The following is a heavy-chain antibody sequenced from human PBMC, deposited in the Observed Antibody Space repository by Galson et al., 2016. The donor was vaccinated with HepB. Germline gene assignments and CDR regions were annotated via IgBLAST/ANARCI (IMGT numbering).Heavy chain of an antibody. V-gene: IGHV3-30*14. CDR3: ARDRYIENPFWYLDL. D-gene: IGHD5-18*01. Sequence: SLRLSCAASGFTFSDFGMHWVRQAPGKGLEWVAVISYDGSHKDYGDSVKGRFTIARDNSKNTLYLHMNSLRSEDTAVYHCARDRYIENPFWYLDLWGRGTLVTVSS. CDR2: ISYDGSHK. J-gene: IGHJ2*01. CDR1: GFTFSDFG.